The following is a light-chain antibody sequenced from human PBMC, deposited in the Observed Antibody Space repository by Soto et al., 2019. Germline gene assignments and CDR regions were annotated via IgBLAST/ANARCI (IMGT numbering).Light chain of an antibody. CDR2: GDN. J-gene: IGLJ2*01. CDR3: QSYDNSLNHVV. CDR1: SSNIGSFYD. V-gene: IGLV1-40*01. Sequence: QSVLTQPPSVSGAPGQRVTIPCTGSSSNIGSFYDVHWYQQLPGTVPKLLIYGDNNRPSGVPDRFSGSKSGTAASLAITGLQAWDEADYYCQSYDNSLNHVVFGGGTKVTVL.